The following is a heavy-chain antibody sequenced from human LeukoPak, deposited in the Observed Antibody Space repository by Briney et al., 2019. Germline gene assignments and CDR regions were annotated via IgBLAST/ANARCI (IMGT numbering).Heavy chain of an antibody. CDR3: ARDRSLDY. CDR2: MSYDGSNK. CDR1: GFTFSSYA. D-gene: IGHD6-19*01. Sequence: PGRSLRLSCAASGFTFSSYAMHWVRQAPGKGLEWVAVMSYDGSNKYYADSVKGRFTISRDNSKNTLYLQMNSLRGEDTAVYYCARDRSLDYRGQGTLVTVSS. V-gene: IGHV3-30*04. J-gene: IGHJ4*02.